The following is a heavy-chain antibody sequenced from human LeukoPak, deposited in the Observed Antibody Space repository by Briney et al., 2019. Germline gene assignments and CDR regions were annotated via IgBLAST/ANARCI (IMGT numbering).Heavy chain of an antibody. CDR2: ISGSGGST. Sequence: AGGSLRLSCAASGFTFSSYAMSWVRQAPGKGLEWVSAISGSGGSTYYADSVKGRFTISRDNSKNTLYLQMNSLRAEDTAVYYCARDPSRQWYSSSWYEGGYFDYWGQGTLVTISS. D-gene: IGHD6-13*01. CDR1: GFTFSSYA. V-gene: IGHV3-23*01. CDR3: ARDPSRQWYSSSWYEGGYFDY. J-gene: IGHJ4*02.